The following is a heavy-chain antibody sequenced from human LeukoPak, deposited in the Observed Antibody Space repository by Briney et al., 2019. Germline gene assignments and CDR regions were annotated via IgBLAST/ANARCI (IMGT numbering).Heavy chain of an antibody. CDR3: AREMWPQVSAYAFDI. J-gene: IGHJ3*02. CDR2: ISAYNGNT. CDR1: GYTFTSYG. D-gene: IGHD5/OR15-5a*01. V-gene: IGHV1-18*01. Sequence: ASVKVSCKASGYTFTSYGISWVRQAPGQGLEWMGWISAYNGNTNYAQKLQGRVTMTTDTSTSTAYMELRSLRSDDTAVYYCAREMWPQVSAYAFDIWGQGTMVTVSS.